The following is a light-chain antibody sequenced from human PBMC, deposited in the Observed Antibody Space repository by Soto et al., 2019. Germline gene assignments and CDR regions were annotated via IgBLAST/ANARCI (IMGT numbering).Light chain of an antibody. CDR1: STDVGGYNY. V-gene: IGLV2-14*01. CDR2: DVT. CDR3: SSYSSIRTVV. J-gene: IGLJ2*01. Sequence: QSALTQPASVSGSPGQSITISCTGASTDVGGYNYVSWYQQHPGQAPKLMIYDVTNRPSGVSNRFSCSKSGNPASLTISGVQAEDAADYFCSSYSSIRTVVFGGGTKLTVL.